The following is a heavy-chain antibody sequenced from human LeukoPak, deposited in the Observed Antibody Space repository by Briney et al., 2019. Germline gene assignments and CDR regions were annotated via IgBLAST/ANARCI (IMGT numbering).Heavy chain of an antibody. CDR3: ARGNGSSWYGYYYYYGMDV. CDR2: IYPGDSDT. V-gene: IGHV5-51*01. Sequence: ESLKISCKGSGYSFTSYWIGWVRQMPGKGLEWMGIIYPGDSDTRYSPSFQGQVTISADKSISTAYLQWSSLKASDTAMYYCARGNGSSWYGYYYYYGMDVWGQGTTVTVSS. CDR1: GYSFTSYW. D-gene: IGHD6-13*01. J-gene: IGHJ6*02.